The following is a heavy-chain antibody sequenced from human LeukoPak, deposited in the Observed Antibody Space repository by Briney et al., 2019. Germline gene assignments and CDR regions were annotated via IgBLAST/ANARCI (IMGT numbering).Heavy chain of an antibody. D-gene: IGHD6-19*01. J-gene: IGHJ4*02. V-gene: IGHV1-69*13. CDR3: ASRSSGWYLFDY. CDR1: GGTFSSYA. Sequence: ASVKVSCKASGGTFSSYAISWVRQAPGQGLEWMGGIIPIFGTANYAQKFQGRVTITADESTSIAYMELSSLRSEDTAVYYCASRSSGWYLFDYWGQGTLVTVSS. CDR2: IIPIFGTA.